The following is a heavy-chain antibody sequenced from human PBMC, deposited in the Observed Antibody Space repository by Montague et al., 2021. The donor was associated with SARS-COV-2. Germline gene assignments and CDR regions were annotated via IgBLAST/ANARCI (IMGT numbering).Heavy chain of an antibody. CDR3: ARVIGSYYGMDV. CDR2: ISYDGSNK. J-gene: IGHJ6*02. Sequence: SLRLSCAASGFTFSKHAMNWVRQAPGKGLEWVAVISYDGSNKYYADSVKGRFTISRDNSKNTLYLQMNSLRAEDTAVYYCARVIGSYYGMDVWGQGTTVTVSS. D-gene: IGHD3-10*01. V-gene: IGHV3-30*04. CDR1: GFTFSKHA.